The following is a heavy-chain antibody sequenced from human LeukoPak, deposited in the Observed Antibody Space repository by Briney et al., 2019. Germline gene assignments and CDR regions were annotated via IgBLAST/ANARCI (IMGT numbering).Heavy chain of an antibody. D-gene: IGHD2-2*02. CDR3: ASPNITYCSSTSCYKYYYYYGMDV. CDR1: GYTFTSYA. CDR2: INAGNGNT. Sequence: ASVKASCKASGYTFTSYAMHWVRQAPGQRLEWMGWINAGNGNTKYSQKFQGRVTITRDTSASTAYMELSSLRSEDTAVYYCASPNITYCSSTSCYKYYYYYGMDVWGQGTTVTVSS. V-gene: IGHV1-3*01. J-gene: IGHJ6*02.